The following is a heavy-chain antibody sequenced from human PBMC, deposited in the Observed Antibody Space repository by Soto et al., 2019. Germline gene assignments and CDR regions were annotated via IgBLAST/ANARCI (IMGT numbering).Heavy chain of an antibody. V-gene: IGHV3-23*01. CDR2: ISGSGGST. Sequence: GGSLRLSCAASGFTFSSYAMSWVRQAPGKGLEWVSAISGSGGSTYYADSVKGRFTISRDNSKNTLYLQMNSLRAEDTAVYYCAKDGEKQLVTPYHYMDVWGKGTTVTVSS. CDR3: AKDGEKQLVTPYHYMDV. D-gene: IGHD6-6*01. J-gene: IGHJ6*03. CDR1: GFTFSSYA.